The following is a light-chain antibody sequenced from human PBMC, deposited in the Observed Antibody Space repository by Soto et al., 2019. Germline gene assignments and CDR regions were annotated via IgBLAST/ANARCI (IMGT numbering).Light chain of an antibody. CDR3: AAWDDSLSVPYV. V-gene: IGLV1-47*01. J-gene: IGLJ1*01. CDR2: RNN. CDR1: SSNIGSNY. Sequence: SVLTQPPSASGTPGQRVTISCSGSSSNIGSNYVYWYQQLPGTAPKLLIYRNNQRPSGVPDRFSGSKSGTSASLAISGLRSEDEADYYCAAWDDSLSVPYVFGTGTKLTVL.